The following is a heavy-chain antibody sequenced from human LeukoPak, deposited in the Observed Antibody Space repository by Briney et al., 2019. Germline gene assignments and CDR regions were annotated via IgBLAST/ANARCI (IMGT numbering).Heavy chain of an antibody. D-gene: IGHD3-22*01. CDR3: ARGRGNYYDSSGSLYYFDY. CDR1: GGSFSGYY. V-gene: IGHV4-34*01. Sequence: SETLSLTCAVYGGSFSGYYWSWIRQPPGKGLEWIGEINHSGSTNYNPSLKSRVTISVDTSKNQFSLRLSSVTAADTAVYYCARGRGNYYDSSGSLYYFDYWGQGTLVTVSS. CDR2: INHSGST. J-gene: IGHJ4*02.